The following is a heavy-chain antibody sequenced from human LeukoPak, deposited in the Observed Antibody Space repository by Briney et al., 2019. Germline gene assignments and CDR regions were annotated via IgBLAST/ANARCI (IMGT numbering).Heavy chain of an antibody. D-gene: IGHD2-2*01. CDR1: GGSFSGYY. Sequence: SETLSLTCAVYGGSFSGYYWSWIRQPPGKGLEWIGEINHSGSTNYNPSLKSRVTISVDTSKNQFSLKLSSVTAADTAVYYCARSDVPAAIAWFDPWGQGTLVTVSS. CDR2: INHSGST. J-gene: IGHJ5*02. CDR3: ARSDVPAAIAWFDP. V-gene: IGHV4-34*01.